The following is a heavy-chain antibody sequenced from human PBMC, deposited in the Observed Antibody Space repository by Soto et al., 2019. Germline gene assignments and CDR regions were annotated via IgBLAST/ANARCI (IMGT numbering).Heavy chain of an antibody. Sequence: WSLRLSCAASGFTFSNYDMHWVRQAPGKGLEWVAVISYDGSNKYYADSVRGRFTISRDNSKNTLYLQMNSLRADDTAVYYCAKAAATYYCSGGYCYNYYFDSWGQGTLVTVSS. D-gene: IGHD2-15*01. J-gene: IGHJ4*02. CDR3: AKAAATYYCSGGYCYNYYFDS. CDR1: GFTFSNYD. V-gene: IGHV3-30*18. CDR2: ISYDGSNK.